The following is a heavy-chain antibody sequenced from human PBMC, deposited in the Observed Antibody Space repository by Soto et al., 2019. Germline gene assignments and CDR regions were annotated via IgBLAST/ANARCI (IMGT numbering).Heavy chain of an antibody. CDR3: ARDYYDSSGPMWYNWFDP. J-gene: IGHJ5*02. Sequence: QVQLQESGPGLVKPSQTLSLTCTVSGGSISSGGYYWSWIRQHPGKGLEWIGYIYYSGSTYYNPSLTSRVTISVDTSKNQCSLKLSSVTAADTAVYYCARDYYDSSGPMWYNWFDPWGQGTLVTVSS. V-gene: IGHV4-31*03. D-gene: IGHD3-22*01. CDR2: IYYSGST. CDR1: GGSISSGGYY.